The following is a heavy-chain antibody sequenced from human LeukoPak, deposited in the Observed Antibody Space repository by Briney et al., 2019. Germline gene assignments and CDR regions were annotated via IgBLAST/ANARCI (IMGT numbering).Heavy chain of an antibody. Sequence: SQTLSLTCTVSGGSISSGDYYWSWIRQPPGKGLAWIGYIYYSGSTYYNPSLKSRVTISVDTSKNQFSLKLSSVTAADTAVYYCAREYYDFWTGLLDWFDPWGQGTLVTVSS. V-gene: IGHV4-30-4*08. CDR3: AREYYDFWTGLLDWFDP. D-gene: IGHD3-3*01. CDR1: GGSISSGDYY. J-gene: IGHJ5*02. CDR2: IYYSGST.